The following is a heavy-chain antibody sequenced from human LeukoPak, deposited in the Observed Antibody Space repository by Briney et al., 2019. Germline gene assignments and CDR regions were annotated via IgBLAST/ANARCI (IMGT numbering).Heavy chain of an antibody. J-gene: IGHJ4*02. V-gene: IGHV3-23*01. CDR1: RFTFRSYA. D-gene: IGHD3-10*01. Sequence: GGSLRLSCAASRFTFRSYAMSWVRQAPGKGLVWVSAISGSGFTTYYADSVKGRFTISRDNSKNTLYLQMNSLRAEDTAVYYCAKVLSGSGSYCFDYWGQGTLVTASS. CDR2: ISGSGFTT. CDR3: AKVLSGSGSYCFDY.